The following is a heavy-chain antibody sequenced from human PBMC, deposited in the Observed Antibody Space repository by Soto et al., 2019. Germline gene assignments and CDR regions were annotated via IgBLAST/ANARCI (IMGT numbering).Heavy chain of an antibody. D-gene: IGHD2-2*01. CDR2: ISASGGTT. CDR1: GFTFSSYV. J-gene: IGHJ4*02. V-gene: IGHV3-23*01. Sequence: EVQMLESGGGLVQPGGSLRLSCAASGFTFSSYVMSWVRQAPGKGLECDSAISASGGTTSYADYVKGRFTISRDNSKNTLYVQMNSLRVEDTAVVYCAKPVPVPGFRPFDNWGQGTLVTGFS. CDR3: AKPVPVPGFRPFDN.